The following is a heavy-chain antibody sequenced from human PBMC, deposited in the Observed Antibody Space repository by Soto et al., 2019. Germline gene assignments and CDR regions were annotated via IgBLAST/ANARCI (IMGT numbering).Heavy chain of an antibody. Sequence: EASVKVSCKASGYTFSNYGISWVRQAPGQGLEWMGWISGYNDNTYYAQTFQGRVTMTIETSTTTSLELRSLKSNDTAVYYCARDQSSGWYGKDSGLDVWGQGTTVTVSS. CDR1: GYTFSNYG. CDR3: ARDQSSGWYGKDSGLDV. D-gene: IGHD6-19*01. J-gene: IGHJ6*02. V-gene: IGHV1-18*01. CDR2: ISGYNDNT.